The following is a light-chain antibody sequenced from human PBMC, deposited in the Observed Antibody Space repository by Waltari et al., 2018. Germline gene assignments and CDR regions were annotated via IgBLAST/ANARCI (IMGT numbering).Light chain of an antibody. V-gene: IGKV1-5*03. CDR3: QQYKSYST. J-gene: IGKJ1*01. CDR1: QNIDSW. Sequence: DIQMTQTPSTLSASVGDRVTITCRASQNIDSWLAWYQQKPGKAPKLLIYRASSLESGVPSRFSGSGDGTEFILTISCLQPDDFATYYCQQYKSYSTFGQGTKVDIK. CDR2: RAS.